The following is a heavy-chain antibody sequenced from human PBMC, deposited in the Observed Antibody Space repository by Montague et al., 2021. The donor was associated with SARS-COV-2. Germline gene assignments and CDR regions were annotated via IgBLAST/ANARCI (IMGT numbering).Heavy chain of an antibody. Sequence: SETLSLTCTVSGGSISSHYWNWIRQPPGKGLEWIGYIYYSGRTNYNPSLKSRVTISVDTSKNQFSLKLSSVTAADTAVYYCARGGGSGYRYYFDYWGQGSLVTVSS. CDR3: ARGGGSGYRYYFDY. CDR2: IYYSGRT. V-gene: IGHV4-59*11. CDR1: GGSISSHY. J-gene: IGHJ4*02. D-gene: IGHD3-22*01.